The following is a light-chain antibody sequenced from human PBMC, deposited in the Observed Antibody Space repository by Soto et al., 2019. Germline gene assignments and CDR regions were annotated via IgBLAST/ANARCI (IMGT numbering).Light chain of an antibody. CDR2: KAS. CDR3: QQYNHWYS. J-gene: IGKJ2*03. CDR1: QSVNTW. V-gene: IGKV1-5*03. Sequence: DIQMTQSPSTLSASFGDTVTITCRASQSVNTWSAWYQQKPGQAPKLLIYKASTLQSGVPSRFSGRGSGTEFTLTINSLQPDDFATYYCQQYNHWYSFGQGTKLEIK.